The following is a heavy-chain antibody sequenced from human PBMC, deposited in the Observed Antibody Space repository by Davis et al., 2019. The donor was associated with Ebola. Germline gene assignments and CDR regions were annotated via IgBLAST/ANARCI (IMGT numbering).Heavy chain of an antibody. V-gene: IGHV4-59*12. D-gene: IGHD3-22*01. J-gene: IGHJ4*02. CDR2: IYYSGST. CDR3: ARVTYYYDSSGYSRFDY. CDR1: GGSFSGYY. Sequence: MPSETLSLTCAVYGGSFSGYYWSWIRQPPGKGLEWIGYIYYSGSTNYNPSLKSRVTISVDTSKNQFSLKLSSVTAADTAVYYCARVTYYYDSSGYSRFDYWGQGTLVTVSS.